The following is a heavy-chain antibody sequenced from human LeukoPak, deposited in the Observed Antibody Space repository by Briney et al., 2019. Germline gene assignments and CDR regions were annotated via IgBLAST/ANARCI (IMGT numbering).Heavy chain of an antibody. D-gene: IGHD3-16*02. Sequence: SVKVSCKASGYTFTSYGISWVRQAPGQGLEWMGWISPYNGNTNYPQKLQGRVTMTKDTSTSTAYMELRSLRSDDTAVFYCARGLGTYPEIPLDYWGQGTLVTVSP. J-gene: IGHJ4*02. CDR1: GYTFTSYG. CDR3: ARGLGTYPEIPLDY. V-gene: IGHV1-18*01. CDR2: ISPYNGNT.